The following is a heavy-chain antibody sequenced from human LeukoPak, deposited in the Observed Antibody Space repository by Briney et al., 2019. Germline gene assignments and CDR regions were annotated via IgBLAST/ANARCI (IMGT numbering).Heavy chain of an antibody. J-gene: IGHJ4*02. Sequence: PGGSLRLSCAASGFTFSSYEMNWVRQAPGKGLEWLSYISSSGTTIYYADSVKGRFTISRDNANNSLYLQMNSLRAEDTAVYYCARGAPGGNDYGDYWGQGTLVTVSS. CDR2: ISSSGTTI. CDR1: GFTFSSYE. V-gene: IGHV3-48*03. CDR3: ARGAPGGNDYGDY.